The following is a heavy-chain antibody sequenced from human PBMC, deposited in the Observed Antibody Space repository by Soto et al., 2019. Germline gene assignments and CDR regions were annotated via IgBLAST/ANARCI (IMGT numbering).Heavy chain of an antibody. J-gene: IGHJ4*02. V-gene: IGHV3-74*01. Sequence: EVQLVESGGGLVQPGGSLRLSCADSGFTFSSYWMHWVRQAPGKGLVWVSRINSDGSSTNYADSVKGRFTISRDNAKNTLYLQMNSLRVEDTAVYYCASKYNYESSGYYYWGQGTLVTVSS. CDR2: INSDGSST. CDR1: GFTFSSYW. CDR3: ASKYNYESSGYYY. D-gene: IGHD3-22*01.